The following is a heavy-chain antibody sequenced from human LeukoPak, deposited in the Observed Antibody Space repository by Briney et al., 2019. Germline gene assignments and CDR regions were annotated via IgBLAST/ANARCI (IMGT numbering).Heavy chain of an antibody. J-gene: IGHJ4*02. Sequence: SGTLSLTCAVSGGSISSYYWSWIRQPPGKGLEWIGYIYYSGSTNYNPSLKSRVTISVDTSKNQFSLKLSSVTAADTAVYYCARELVVAEFDYWGQGTLVTVSS. V-gene: IGHV4-59*01. D-gene: IGHD6-19*01. CDR2: IYYSGST. CDR3: ARELVVAEFDY. CDR1: GGSISSYY.